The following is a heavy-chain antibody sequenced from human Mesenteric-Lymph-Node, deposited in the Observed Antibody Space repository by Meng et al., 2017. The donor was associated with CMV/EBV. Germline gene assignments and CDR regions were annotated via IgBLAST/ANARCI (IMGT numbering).Heavy chain of an antibody. J-gene: IGHJ4*02. CDR3: FTDRTYSPIDH. Sequence: GESLKISCAASGFTFTDAWMSWVRQAPGKGLEWVGRIKSKSHGGTTDYAAPVKGKFIISRDDSKNTLYQEMNSLKTEDTAVYYCFTDRTYSPIDHWGQGTLVTVSS. V-gene: IGHV3-15*01. CDR2: IKSKSHGGTT. CDR1: GFTFTDAW. D-gene: IGHD3-10*01.